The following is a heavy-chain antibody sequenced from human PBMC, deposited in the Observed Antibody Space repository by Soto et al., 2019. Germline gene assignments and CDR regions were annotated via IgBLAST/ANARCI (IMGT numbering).Heavy chain of an antibody. D-gene: IGHD3-3*01. CDR1: GGTFSSYA. CDR2: IIPIFGTA. V-gene: IGHV1-69*13. J-gene: IGHJ6*02. CDR3: AGGGAIFGVVIYYYYGMDV. Sequence: SVKVSCKASGGTFSSYAISWVRQAPGQGLEWMGGIIPIFGTANYAQKFQGRVTITADESTSTAYMELSSLRSEDTAVYYRAGGGAIFGVVIYYYYGMDVWGQGTTVTVSS.